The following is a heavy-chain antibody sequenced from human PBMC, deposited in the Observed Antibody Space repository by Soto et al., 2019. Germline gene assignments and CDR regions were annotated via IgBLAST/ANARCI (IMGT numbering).Heavy chain of an antibody. J-gene: IGHJ6*02. CDR1: GFTFSSYG. D-gene: IGHD6-19*01. CDR2: ISYDGSSK. CDR3: AKGSSGWYYYYYGMDV. V-gene: IGHV3-30*18. Sequence: PGGSLRLSCAASGFTFSSYGMHWVRQAPGKGLEWVAVISYDGSSKYYADSVKGRFTISRDNSKNTLYLQMNSLRAEDTAVYYCAKGSSGWYYYYYGMDVWGQGTTVTVSS.